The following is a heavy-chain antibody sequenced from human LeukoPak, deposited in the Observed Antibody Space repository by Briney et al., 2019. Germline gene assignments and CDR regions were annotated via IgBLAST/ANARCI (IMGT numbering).Heavy chain of an antibody. D-gene: IGHD3-22*01. CDR3: ARDFNPYYYDSSGYEGIDY. CDR1: GFTFSIYS. Sequence: GGSLRLSCAASGFTFSIYSMNWVRRAPGKGLEWLSSISSDSSYIYYADSVKGRFTISRDNAKNSLYLQMNSLRAEDTAVYYCARDFNPYYYDSSGYEGIDYWGQGTLVTVSS. V-gene: IGHV3-21*01. CDR2: ISSDSSYI. J-gene: IGHJ4*02.